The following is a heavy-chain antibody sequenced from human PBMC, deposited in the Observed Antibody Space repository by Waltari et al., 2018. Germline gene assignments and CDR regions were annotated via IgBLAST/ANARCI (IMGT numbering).Heavy chain of an antibody. CDR3: GRDWGSLGY. CDR1: GFTFSNHW. J-gene: IGHJ4*02. V-gene: IGHV3-74*01. D-gene: IGHD3-16*01. Sequence: EVQLVESGGGLVQPGGSLRLSCAASGFTFSNHWRQWVRQGPGKGLVWVSRIESDGRNTDYADSVKGRFTISRDNAKNTVYLQMNSLRADDTAVYYCGRDWGSLGYWGRGTLVTVSS. CDR2: IESDGRNT.